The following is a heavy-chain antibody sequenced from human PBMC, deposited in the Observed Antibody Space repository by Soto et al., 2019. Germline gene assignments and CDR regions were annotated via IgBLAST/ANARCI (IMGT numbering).Heavy chain of an antibody. V-gene: IGHV3-11*01. CDR2: ISSSGSTI. CDR1: GFTFSDYY. CDR3: ASGLLTHAFDI. J-gene: IGHJ3*02. Sequence: PGGSLSLSCAASGFTFSDYYMSWIRQAPGKGLEWVSYISSSGSTIYYADSVKGRFTISRDNAKNSLHLQMNSLRAEDTAVYYCASGLLTHAFDIWGQGTMVTVSS.